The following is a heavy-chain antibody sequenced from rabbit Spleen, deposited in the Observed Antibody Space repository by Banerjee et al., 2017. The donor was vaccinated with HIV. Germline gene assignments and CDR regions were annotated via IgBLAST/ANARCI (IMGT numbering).Heavy chain of an antibody. V-gene: IGHV1S45*01. CDR3: ARGVDTGGSGYAFKL. Sequence: QEQLVESGGDLVKPGASLTLTCTASGIDFSSSYYMCWVRQAPGKGLEWIGCIYAGSGSTYHASWAKGRFTISKTSSTTVTLQMTSLTAADTATYFCARGVDTGGSGYAFKLWGQGTLVTVS. CDR2: IYAGSGST. CDR1: GIDFSSSYY. D-gene: IGHD1-1*01. J-gene: IGHJ4*01.